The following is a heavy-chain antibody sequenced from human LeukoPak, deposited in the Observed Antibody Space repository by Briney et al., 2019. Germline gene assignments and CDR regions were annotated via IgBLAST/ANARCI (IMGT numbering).Heavy chain of an antibody. Sequence: SETLSLACAVYGGSFSGYYWSWIRQPPGKGLEWIGEINHSGSTNYNPSLKSRVTISVDTSKNQFSLKLSSVTAADTAVYYCARGRVAGKPNDHWGQGTLVTVSS. CDR1: GGSFSGYY. J-gene: IGHJ4*02. CDR3: ARGRVAGKPNDH. V-gene: IGHV4-34*01. D-gene: IGHD6-19*01. CDR2: INHSGST.